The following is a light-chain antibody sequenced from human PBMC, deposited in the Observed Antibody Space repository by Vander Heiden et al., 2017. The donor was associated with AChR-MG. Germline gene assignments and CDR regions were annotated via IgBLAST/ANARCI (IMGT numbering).Light chain of an antibody. CDR3: MQALQTPPDT. CDR2: LGS. Sequence: DIVMTQSPLSLPVTPGEPASISCRSSQSLLHSNGYNYLDWYLQKPGQSPQLLIYLGSNRVSGVPDRFSGSGSGTDFTLKISRGEAEDVGVYYCMQALQTPPDTFGGGTKVEIK. V-gene: IGKV2-28*01. CDR1: QSLLHSNGYNY. J-gene: IGKJ4*01.